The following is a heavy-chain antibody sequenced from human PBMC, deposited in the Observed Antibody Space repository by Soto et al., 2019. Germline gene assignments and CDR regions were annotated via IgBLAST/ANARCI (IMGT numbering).Heavy chain of an antibody. J-gene: IGHJ6*02. CDR1: GYSFTSYW. CDR2: IYPGDSDT. Sequence: EVQLVQSGAEVKKPGESLKISCKGSGYSFTSYWIGWVRQMPGKGLEWMGIIYPGDSDTRYSPSFQGQVTISADKSISPAYLQWSSLKASDTAMCYCARTSAAGKYYYGMDVWGQGTTGTVSS. D-gene: IGHD6-13*01. CDR3: ARTSAAGKYYYGMDV. V-gene: IGHV5-51*01.